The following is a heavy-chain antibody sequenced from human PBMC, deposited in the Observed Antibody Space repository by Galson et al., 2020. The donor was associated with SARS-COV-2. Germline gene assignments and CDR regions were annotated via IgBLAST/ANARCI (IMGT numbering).Heavy chain of an antibody. CDR2: IHTSGST. V-gene: IGHV4-61*02. CDR1: GGSLSSGSYY. CDR3: ARGLVAGTGA. J-gene: IGHJ5*02. Sequence: SQTLSLTCTVSGGSLSSGSYYWSWIRQPAGKGLEWIGRIHTSGSTNYNPSLNSRVTISVDTSKNQFSLNLSSVTAADTAMYYCARGLVAGTGAWGQGTLVTVSS. D-gene: IGHD6-19*01.